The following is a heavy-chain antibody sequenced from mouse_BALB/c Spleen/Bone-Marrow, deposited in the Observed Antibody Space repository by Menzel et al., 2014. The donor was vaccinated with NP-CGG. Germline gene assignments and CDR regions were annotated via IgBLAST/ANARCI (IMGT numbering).Heavy chain of an antibody. CDR3: ARVYYGYDGTSSWLAY. CDR1: GYTFTNYV. J-gene: IGHJ3*01. Sequence: SGPELVKPGASVKMSCKASGYTFTNYVMHWVKQKPGQGLEWIGCINPYNDGTKYNEKFKGKATLTSDKSSSTAYMDLSSLTSEDSAVYYCARVYYGYDGTSSWLAYWGQGTLVTVSA. V-gene: IGHV1-14*01. CDR2: INPYNDGT. D-gene: IGHD2-2*01.